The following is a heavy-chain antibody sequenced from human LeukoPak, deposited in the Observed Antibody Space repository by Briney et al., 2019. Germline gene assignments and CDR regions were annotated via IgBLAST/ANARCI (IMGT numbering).Heavy chain of an antibody. CDR3: AKDLDENDSSGYYPGY. J-gene: IGHJ4*02. CDR2: IIPIFGTA. D-gene: IGHD3-22*01. V-gene: IGHV1-69*05. CDR1: GGTFSSYA. Sequence: GASVKVSCKASGGTFSSYAISWVRQAPGQGLEWMGGIIPIFGTANYAQKFQRRVTITTDESTSTAYMELSSLRSEDTAVYYCAKDLDENDSSGYYPGYWGQGTLVTVS.